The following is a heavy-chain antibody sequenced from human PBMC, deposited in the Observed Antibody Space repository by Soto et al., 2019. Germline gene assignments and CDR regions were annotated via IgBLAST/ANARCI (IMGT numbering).Heavy chain of an antibody. V-gene: IGHV3-30*18. CDR3: AKDLRMIVVVSPFDY. CDR1: GFTFSSYV. Sequence: PGGSLRLSCAASGFTFSSYVMHWVRQAPGKGLEWVAVISYDGSNKYYADSVKGRFTISRDNSKNTLYLQMNSLRAEDTAVYYCAKDLRMIVVVSPFDYWGQGTLVTVSS. CDR2: ISYDGSNK. D-gene: IGHD3-22*01. J-gene: IGHJ4*02.